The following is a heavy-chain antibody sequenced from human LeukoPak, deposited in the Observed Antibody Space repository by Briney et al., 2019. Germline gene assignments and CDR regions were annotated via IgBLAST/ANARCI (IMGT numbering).Heavy chain of an antibody. Sequence: GGSLRLSCAASGFTFSNYWMTWVRQAPGKGLEWVANIKQDGSEKYYVDSVKGRFTISRDNAKNSLYLQMNSLRAEDTAVYYCARAGYCSGGSCYGSDYWGQGTLVSVSS. CDR2: IKQDGSEK. CDR1: GFTFSNYW. J-gene: IGHJ4*02. CDR3: ARAGYCSGGSCYGSDY. D-gene: IGHD2-15*01. V-gene: IGHV3-7*02.